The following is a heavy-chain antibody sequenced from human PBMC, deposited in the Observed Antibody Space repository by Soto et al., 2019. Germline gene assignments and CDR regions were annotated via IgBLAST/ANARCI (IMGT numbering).Heavy chain of an antibody. J-gene: IGHJ5*02. V-gene: IGHV4-30-4*01. D-gene: IGHD4-17*01. CDR2: IYYSGST. Sequence: SETLSLTCTVSGGSISSGDYYWSWIRQPPGKGLEWIGYIYYSGSTYYNPSLKSRVTISVDTSKNQFSLKLSSVTAADTAVYYWARDVPQTAVTTHDWFDPWGKGTSVTVS. CDR3: ARDVPQTAVTTHDWFDP. CDR1: GGSISSGDYY.